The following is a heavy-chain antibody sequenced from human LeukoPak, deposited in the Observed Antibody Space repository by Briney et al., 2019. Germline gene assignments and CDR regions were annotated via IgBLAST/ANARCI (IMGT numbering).Heavy chain of an antibody. CDR2: ISTSSTYT. J-gene: IGHJ4*02. D-gene: IGHD1-1*01. V-gene: IGHV3-11*06. CDR1: GFTFSDYY. CDR3: ARAITTTAPFDY. Sequence: GGSLRLSCTASGFTFSDYYMSWIRQAPGKGLKWVSYISTSSTYTNYADSVKGRFTISRDNAKNSLFLQMNSLRAEDTAVYYCARAITTTAPFDYWGQGTLVTVSS.